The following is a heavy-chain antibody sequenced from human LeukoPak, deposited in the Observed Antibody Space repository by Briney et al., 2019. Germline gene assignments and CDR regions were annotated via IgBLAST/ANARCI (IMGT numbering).Heavy chain of an antibody. V-gene: IGHV4-34*01. Sequence: PSETLSLTCTVSGGSFSGYYWSWIRQPPGKGLEWIGEINHSGSTNYNPSLKSRVTISVDTSKNQFSLKLSSVTAADTAVYYCARGPSHYYDFWSGYYAFWGQGTMVTVSS. CDR1: GGSFSGYY. J-gene: IGHJ3*01. D-gene: IGHD3-3*01. CDR3: ARGPSHYYDFWSGYYAF. CDR2: INHSGST.